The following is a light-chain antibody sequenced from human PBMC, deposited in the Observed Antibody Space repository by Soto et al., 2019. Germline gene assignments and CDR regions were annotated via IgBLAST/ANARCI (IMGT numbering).Light chain of an antibody. J-gene: IGKJ2*01. Sequence: DIQMTQSPSSLSASLGDRVTITCRASQNIRTYLHWYQQKPGKAPTLLVFAASNWQTGVPSRYSGGGSGTDFTLTISSLQSEDFATYYCQQTCNVLPYTFGQGTKLEIK. CDR2: AAS. CDR3: QQTCNVLPYT. CDR1: QNIRTY. V-gene: IGKV1-39*01.